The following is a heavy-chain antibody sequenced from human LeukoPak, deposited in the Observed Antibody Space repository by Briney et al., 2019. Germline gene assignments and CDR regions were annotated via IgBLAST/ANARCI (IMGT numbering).Heavy chain of an antibody. CDR1: GFTFSSYE. D-gene: IGHD6-19*01. CDR3: VRDLGSGWYFDY. V-gene: IGHV3-48*03. CDR2: ISASGSTI. Sequence: GGSLRLSCAASGFTFSSYEMNWVRQAPGKGLEWVSYISASGSTIYYADSVRGRFTISRDNARNLLYLQMNGLRPEDSAVYYCVRDLGSGWYFDYWGQGILVTVSS. J-gene: IGHJ4*02.